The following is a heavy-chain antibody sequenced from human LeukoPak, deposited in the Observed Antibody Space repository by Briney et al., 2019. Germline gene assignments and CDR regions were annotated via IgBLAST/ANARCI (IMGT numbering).Heavy chain of an antibody. D-gene: IGHD3-10*01. Sequence: SETLSLTCTVSGGSISSYYWSWIRQPPGKGLEWIGYIYYSGSTYHNPSLKSRLSISVDTSKNQFSLRLSSVTAADTAVYYCARQSWGSGGYYLKRAYYFDYWGQGTLVTVSS. CDR3: ARQSWGSGGYYLKRAYYFDY. V-gene: IGHV4-59*08. CDR2: IYYSGST. J-gene: IGHJ4*02. CDR1: GGSISSYY.